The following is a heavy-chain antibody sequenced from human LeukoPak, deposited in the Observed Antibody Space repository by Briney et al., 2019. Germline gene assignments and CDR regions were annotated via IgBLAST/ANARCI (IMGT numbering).Heavy chain of an antibody. CDR3: ARRGDYDFWSGYSYYFDY. V-gene: IGHV1-46*01. D-gene: IGHD3-3*01. CDR1: GYTFTSYY. Sequence: ASVKVSCKASGYTFTSYYMHWVRQAPGQGLEWMGIINPSGGSTSYAQKFQGRVTMTRDTSTSTVYMELSSLRSEDTAVYYCARRGDYDFWSGYSYYFDYWGQGTLVTVSS. J-gene: IGHJ4*02. CDR2: INPSGGST.